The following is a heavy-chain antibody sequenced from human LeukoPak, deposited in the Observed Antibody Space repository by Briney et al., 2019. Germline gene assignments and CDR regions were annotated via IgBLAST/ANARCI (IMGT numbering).Heavy chain of an antibody. CDR1: GFTVSNNY. Sequence: PGGSLRLSCAASGFTVSNNYMSWVRQAPGKGLEWVSIIYAGGTTYYADSVKGRFTISRDDSTNTLYLQMHSLRVEDTAVYYCARAPTVTTNFDYWGQGTLVTVSS. D-gene: IGHD4-17*01. J-gene: IGHJ4*02. V-gene: IGHV3-66*01. CDR2: IYAGGTT. CDR3: ARAPTVTTNFDY.